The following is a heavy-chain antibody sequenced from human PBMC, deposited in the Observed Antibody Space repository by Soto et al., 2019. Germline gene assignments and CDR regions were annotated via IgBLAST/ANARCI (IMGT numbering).Heavy chain of an antibody. CDR3: VRGKVHFDF. CDR2: IYQSGNT. D-gene: IGHD1-1*01. J-gene: IGHJ4*02. V-gene: IGHV4-38-2*02. Sequence: PSGTLSLTCIVSNYSISSGYHWGWIRQPPGKGLEGIGTIYQSGNTYQNPSLKSRVILSIDTSKNQFSLNLRNVTAADTAVYYCVRGKVHFDFWGKGILVTVSS. CDR1: NYSISSGYH.